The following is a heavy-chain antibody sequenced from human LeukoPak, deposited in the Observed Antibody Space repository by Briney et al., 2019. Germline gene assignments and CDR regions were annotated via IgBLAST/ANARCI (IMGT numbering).Heavy chain of an antibody. CDR2: ISAYNGNT. CDR1: GYTFTSYG. Sequence: ASAKVSCKASGYTFTSYGISWVRPEPGQGLEWMGWISAYNGNTNYAQTLQGRVTMTTDTSTSTAYMELSRLRADDTAVYYCARGAYSSGWYRRAFDIWGQGTMVTVSS. J-gene: IGHJ3*02. CDR3: ARGAYSSGWYRRAFDI. D-gene: IGHD6-19*01. V-gene: IGHV1-18*01.